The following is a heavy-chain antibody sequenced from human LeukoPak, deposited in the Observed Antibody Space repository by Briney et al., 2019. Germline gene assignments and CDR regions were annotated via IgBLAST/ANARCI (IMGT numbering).Heavy chain of an antibody. J-gene: IGHJ4*02. CDR3: ARDLLMAYFDY. CDR2: IKQDGSEK. Sequence: GGSLRLSCAASGFTFSSYWMSWVRQAPGKGLEWVANIKQDGSEKYYVDSVKGRFTISRDNAKNSLYLQMNSLRAEDTAVYYCARDLLMAYFDYWGQGTLVTVSP. D-gene: IGHD5-24*01. CDR1: GFTFSSYW. V-gene: IGHV3-7*01.